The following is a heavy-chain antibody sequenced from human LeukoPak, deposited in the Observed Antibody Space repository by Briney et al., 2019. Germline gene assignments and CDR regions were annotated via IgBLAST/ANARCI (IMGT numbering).Heavy chain of an antibody. V-gene: IGHV1-69*13. CDR1: GGTFSSYA. CDR3: ASRVGRPGELLSDYYYYYGMDV. CDR2: IIPIFGTA. Sequence: SVKVSCKASGGTFSSYAISWVRQAPGQGLEWMGGIIPIFGTANYAQKFQGRVTITADESTSTAYMEPSSLRSEDTAVYYCASRVGRPGELLSDYYYYYGMDVWGQGTTVTVSS. D-gene: IGHD3-10*01. J-gene: IGHJ6*02.